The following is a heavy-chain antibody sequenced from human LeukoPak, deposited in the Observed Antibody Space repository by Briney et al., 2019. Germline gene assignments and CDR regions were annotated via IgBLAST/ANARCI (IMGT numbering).Heavy chain of an antibody. D-gene: IGHD5-18*01. CDR2: IIPIFGTA. V-gene: IGHV1-69*01. CDR3: ALGGYSYGLYYGMDV. J-gene: IGHJ6*02. CDR1: GGTFSSYA. Sequence: SVKVSCKASGGTFSSYAISWVRQAPGQGLEWMGGIIPIFGTANYAQKFQGRVTITADESTSTAYVELSSLRSEDTAVYYCALGGYSYGLYYGMDVWGQGTTVTVSS.